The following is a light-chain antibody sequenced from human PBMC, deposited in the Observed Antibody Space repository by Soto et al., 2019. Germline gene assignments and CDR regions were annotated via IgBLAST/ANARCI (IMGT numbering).Light chain of an antibody. J-gene: IGKJ2*01. CDR3: RQNNNWPPYT. CDR2: GAS. Sequence: EIVMTQSPATLSVSPGERATLSCRASQSVSSNLAWYQQKPGQAPRLLFYGASTRATGIPARFSGSGSGTAFTLTIRSLQSKDFAVYYCRQNNNWPPYTFGQGTKLEIK. V-gene: IGKV3-15*01. CDR1: QSVSSN.